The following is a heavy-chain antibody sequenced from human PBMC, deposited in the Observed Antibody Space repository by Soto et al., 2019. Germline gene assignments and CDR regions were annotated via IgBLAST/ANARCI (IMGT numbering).Heavy chain of an antibody. CDR2: IKQDGSEK. CDR3: ARVSYCGGDCIWFDP. Sequence: GGSLRLSCAASGFTFSSYWMSWVRQAPGKGLEWVANIKQDGSEKYYVDSVKGRFTISRDNAKNSLYLQMNSLRAEDTAVYYCARVSYCGGDCIWFDPCGQGPLVTVSS. V-gene: IGHV3-7*01. D-gene: IGHD2-21*02. CDR1: GFTFSSYW. J-gene: IGHJ5*02.